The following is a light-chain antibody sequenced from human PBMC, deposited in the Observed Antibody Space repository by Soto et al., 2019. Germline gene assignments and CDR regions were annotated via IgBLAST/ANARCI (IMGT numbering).Light chain of an antibody. CDR1: QDISNY. CDR3: QQSDSLPIT. V-gene: IGKV1-33*01. Sequence: DIQMTQSPSSLSASVGGRVTITCRASQDISNYLNWYQQRPGKAPKLLIYDASNLERGVPSRFSGTRSGTHFTFAITGLQPEDVATYYCQQSDSLPITFGQGTRLEI. CDR2: DAS. J-gene: IGKJ5*01.